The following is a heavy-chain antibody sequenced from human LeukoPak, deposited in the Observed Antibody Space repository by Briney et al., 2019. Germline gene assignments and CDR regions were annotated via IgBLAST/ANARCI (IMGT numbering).Heavy chain of an antibody. Sequence: GGSLRLSCAASGFTFSSYSMNWVRQAPGKGLEWVSSISSSGNYIYYADSLKGRFTISRDKSKNSLYLQMKSLRAEDTALYYCARRGYHDYSGFDYWGQGTLVTVSS. V-gene: IGHV3-21*01. CDR2: ISSSGNYI. CDR3: ARRGYHDYSGFDY. J-gene: IGHJ4*02. CDR1: GFTFSSYS. D-gene: IGHD1-26*01.